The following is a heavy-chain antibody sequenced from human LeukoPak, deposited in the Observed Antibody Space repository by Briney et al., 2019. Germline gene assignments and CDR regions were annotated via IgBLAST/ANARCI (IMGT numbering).Heavy chain of an antibody. D-gene: IGHD6-19*01. Sequence: SETLSLTCTVSGGSISSGDYYWSWIRQPPGKGLEWIGYIYYSGSTYYNPSLKSRVTISVDTSKNQFSLKLSSVTAADTAVYYCARGGRQWLGPHGYWGQGTLVTVSS. CDR1: GGSISSGDYY. V-gene: IGHV4-30-4*01. CDR3: ARGGRQWLGPHGY. CDR2: IYYSGST. J-gene: IGHJ4*02.